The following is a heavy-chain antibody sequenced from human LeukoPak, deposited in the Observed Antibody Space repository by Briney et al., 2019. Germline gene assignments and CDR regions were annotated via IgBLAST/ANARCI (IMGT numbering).Heavy chain of an antibody. CDR1: GFTFSGYG. CDR3: AKDDGGYSYGYGDFDY. CDR2: IHYDGSDK. Sequence: PGGSLRLSCAASGFTFSGYGMHWVRQAPGKGLEWVAFIHYDGSDKYYADSVKGRFTISRDNSKNTLYLQMNSLRAEDKAVYYCAKDDGGYSYGYGDFDYWGQGTLVTVSS. V-gene: IGHV3-30*02. J-gene: IGHJ4*02. D-gene: IGHD5-18*01.